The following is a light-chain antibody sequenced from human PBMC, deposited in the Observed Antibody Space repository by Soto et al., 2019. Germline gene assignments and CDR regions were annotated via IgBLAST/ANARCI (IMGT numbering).Light chain of an antibody. CDR3: QQYDDPPWT. CDR2: DAS. Sequence: DIQVTQSPSTLSASVGDRVTITCRASQSIISWSAWYQKKPGRAPNLXIYDASNLDAGVPSMFRGSGSGTDFTFTISRLQPEDIGTYYRQQYDDPPWTFGQGTKVDIK. V-gene: IGKV1-33*01. J-gene: IGKJ1*01. CDR1: QSIISW.